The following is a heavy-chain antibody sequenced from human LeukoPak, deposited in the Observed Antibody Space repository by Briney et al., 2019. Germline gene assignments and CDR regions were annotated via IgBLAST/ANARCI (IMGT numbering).Heavy chain of an antibody. Sequence: SVKVSCKASGGTFSSYAISWVRQAPGQGLEWMGRIIPIFGTANYAQKFQGRVTITTDESTSTAYMKLSSLRSEDTAVYYCAGTYYYDSSGYYYVGYYFDYWGQGTLVTVSS. CDR1: GGTFSSYA. J-gene: IGHJ4*02. CDR2: IIPIFGTA. D-gene: IGHD3-22*01. V-gene: IGHV1-69*05. CDR3: AGTYYYDSSGYYYVGYYFDY.